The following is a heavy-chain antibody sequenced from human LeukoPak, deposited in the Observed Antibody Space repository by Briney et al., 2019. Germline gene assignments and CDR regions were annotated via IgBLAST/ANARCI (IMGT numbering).Heavy chain of an antibody. V-gene: IGHV4-34*01. D-gene: IGHD3-10*01. Sequence: PSETLSLTCAVCGGSFSGYYWSWIRQPPGKGLEWIGEINHSGGTNYNPSLKSRVTISVDTSKNQFSLKLSSVTAADTAVYYCARLRGNFNWFDPWGQGTLVTVSS. CDR1: GGSFSGYY. J-gene: IGHJ5*02. CDR2: INHSGGT. CDR3: ARLRGNFNWFDP.